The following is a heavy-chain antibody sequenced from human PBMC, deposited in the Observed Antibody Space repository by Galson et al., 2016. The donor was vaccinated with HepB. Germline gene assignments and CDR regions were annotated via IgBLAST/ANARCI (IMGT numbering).Heavy chain of an antibody. CDR1: EFSVYNNY. CDR3: ATKGPRTY. V-gene: IGHV3-53*01. CDR2: IYSNRDT. Sequence: SLRLSCAVSEFSVYNNYMRWVRQAPGKGPEWVSLIYSNRDTRYADSVKGRFTIPRDRSNNTLYLEMSDLRVDDTAVYYCATKGPRTYWGQGTLVTVST. J-gene: IGHJ4*02.